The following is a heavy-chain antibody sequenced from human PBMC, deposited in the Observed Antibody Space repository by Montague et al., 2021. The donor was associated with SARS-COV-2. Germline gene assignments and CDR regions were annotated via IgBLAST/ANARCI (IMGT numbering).Heavy chain of an antibody. Sequence: SLRLSCAASGFTFSDYYMSWIRQAPGKGLEWVSYISSSDSTIYYADSVKGRFTISRDSAKNSLYLQMNSLRAEDTAVYYCARAGGSGWTGALAYFDYWGQGTLVTVSS. V-gene: IGHV3-11*01. CDR1: GFTFSDYY. CDR3: ARAGGSGWTGALAYFDY. D-gene: IGHD6-19*01. J-gene: IGHJ4*02. CDR2: ISSSDSTI.